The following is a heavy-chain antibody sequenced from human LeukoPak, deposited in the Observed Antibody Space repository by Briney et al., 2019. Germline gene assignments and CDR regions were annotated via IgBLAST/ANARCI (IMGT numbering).Heavy chain of an antibody. D-gene: IGHD3-10*01. CDR2: IIPILGIA. Sequence: SVKVSCKASGGTFSSYAISWVRQAPGQGLEWMERIIPILGIANYAQKFQGRVTITADKSTSTAYMELSSLRSEDTAVYYCARDLGGSGRDWGQGTLVTVSS. V-gene: IGHV1-69*04. CDR1: GGTFSSYA. CDR3: ARDLGGSGRD. J-gene: IGHJ4*02.